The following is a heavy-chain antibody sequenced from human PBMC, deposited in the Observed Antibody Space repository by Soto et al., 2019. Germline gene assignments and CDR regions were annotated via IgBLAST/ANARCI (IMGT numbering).Heavy chain of an antibody. V-gene: IGHV4-59*01. Sequence: SETLSLTCTVSGGSISSYYWSWIRQPPGKGLERIGYIYYSGSTNYNPSLKSRVTISVDTSKNQFSLKLSSVTAADTAVYYCARYSPLGYCSGGSCYSFNNWFDPWGQGTLVTVSS. CDR3: ARYSPLGYCSGGSCYSFNNWFDP. J-gene: IGHJ5*02. CDR2: IYYSGST. D-gene: IGHD2-15*01. CDR1: GGSISSYY.